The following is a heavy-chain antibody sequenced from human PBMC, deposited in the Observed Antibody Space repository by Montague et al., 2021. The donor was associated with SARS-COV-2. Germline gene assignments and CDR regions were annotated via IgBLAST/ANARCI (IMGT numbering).Heavy chain of an antibody. CDR3: AWLDAGWLRRDNWFDP. Sequence: SETLSLTCTVSGGSISSSSYYWGWIRQPPGKGLEWIGSIYYSGSTYYNPSLKSRVTISVDTSKNQFSLKLSSVTAADTAVYYCAWLDAGWLRRDNWFDPWGQGTLVTVSS. D-gene: IGHD5-12*01. CDR2: IYYSGST. J-gene: IGHJ5*02. V-gene: IGHV4-39*01. CDR1: GGSISSSSYY.